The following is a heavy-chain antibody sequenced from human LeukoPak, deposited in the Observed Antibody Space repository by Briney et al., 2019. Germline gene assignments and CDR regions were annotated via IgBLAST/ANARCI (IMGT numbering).Heavy chain of an antibody. J-gene: IGHJ6*02. CDR1: GFNFSIYS. CDR2: TGVSGS. CDR3: ARCYTYGTTWFGGLDV. V-gene: IGHV3-23*01. Sequence: GGSLRLSCAASGFNFSIYSMNWVRQAPGKGLEWVSTTGVSGSYYADSVKGRFTISRDNSKNTLYLQMNSLRAEDTAVYYCARCYTYGTTWFGGLDVWGQGTTVTVSS. D-gene: IGHD3-10*01.